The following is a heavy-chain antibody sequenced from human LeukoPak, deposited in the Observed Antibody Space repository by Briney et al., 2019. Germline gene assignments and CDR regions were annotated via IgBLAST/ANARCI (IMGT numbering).Heavy chain of an antibody. CDR1: GFTFSSYA. CDR3: AKGSPPRITMIVADFDY. Sequence: GGSLRLSCAASGFTFSSYAMHWVRQAPGQGLEWVSVISYDGTNKYYADSVKGRFTISRDNSKNTLFLQMNSLRAEDTAVYYCAKGSPPRITMIVADFDYWGQGTLVTVSS. J-gene: IGHJ4*02. CDR2: ISYDGTNK. D-gene: IGHD3-22*01. V-gene: IGHV3-30-3*01.